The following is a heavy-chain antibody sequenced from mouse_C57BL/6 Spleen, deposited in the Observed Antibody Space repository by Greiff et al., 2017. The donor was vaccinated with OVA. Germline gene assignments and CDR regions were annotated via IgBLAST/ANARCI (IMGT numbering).Heavy chain of an antibody. V-gene: IGHV1-50*01. CDR3: AIYYSNPMDY. Sequence: VQLQQPGAELVKPGASVKLSCKASGYTFTSYWMQWVKQRPGQGLEWIGEIDPSDSYTNYNQKFKGKATLTVDTSSSTAYMQLSSLTSEDSAVYYCAIYYSNPMDYWGQGTSVTVSS. J-gene: IGHJ4*01. CDR2: IDPSDSYT. D-gene: IGHD2-5*01. CDR1: GYTFTSYW.